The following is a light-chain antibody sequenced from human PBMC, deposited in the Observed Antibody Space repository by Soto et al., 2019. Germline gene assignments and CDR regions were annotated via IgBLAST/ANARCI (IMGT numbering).Light chain of an antibody. CDR3: IQAKHFTQT. CDR2: MIS. V-gene: IGKV2-24*01. J-gene: IGKJ4*01. CDR1: HSLVHNYGNTY. Sequence: IVMTPTPLYSPVTLGQPASISCRHSHSLVHNYGNTYLSWLQQAPGQPPRLLINMISSRFYGVPARFSGRGAGTEFTMKISRVEAEDFAIYYCIQAKHFTQTFGGGTKVEIK.